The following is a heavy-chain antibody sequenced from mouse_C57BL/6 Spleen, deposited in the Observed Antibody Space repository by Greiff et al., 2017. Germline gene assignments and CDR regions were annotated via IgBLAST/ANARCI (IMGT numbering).Heavy chain of an antibody. D-gene: IGHD1-1*01. CDR1: GYTFSDYY. V-gene: IGHV5-12*01. Sequence: EVKLLESGGGLVQPGGSLKLSCAASGYTFSDYYMYWVRQTPGKRLEWVAYISHGGGSTYYPDTVKGRFTISRDNAKNTLYLQMSRLKSEDTAMYYCARRGNYHYAMDYWGQGTSVTVSS. CDR2: ISHGGGST. J-gene: IGHJ4*01. CDR3: ARRGNYHYAMDY.